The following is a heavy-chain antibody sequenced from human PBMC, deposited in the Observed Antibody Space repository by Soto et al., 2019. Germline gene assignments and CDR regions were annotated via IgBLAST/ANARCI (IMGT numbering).Heavy chain of an antibody. J-gene: IGHJ4*02. CDR2: IKSKPDGGTT. V-gene: IGHV3-15*01. Sequence: GGSLRLSCAASGFTFSNAWMSWVHQAPGKGLEWVGRIKSKPDGGTTDYAAPVKGRFTISRDDSKNTLYLQMNSLKTEDTAVYYCTTDEGRSGWYYFDYWGQGTLVTVSS. D-gene: IGHD6-19*01. CDR1: GFTFSNAW. CDR3: TTDEGRSGWYYFDY.